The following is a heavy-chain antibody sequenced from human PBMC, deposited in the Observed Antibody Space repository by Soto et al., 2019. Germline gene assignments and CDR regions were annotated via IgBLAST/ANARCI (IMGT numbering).Heavy chain of an antibody. V-gene: IGHV1-69*02. J-gene: IGHJ3*02. CDR3: TIGSWSGEVFDI. D-gene: IGHD2-21*01. CDR2: IIPMLGVR. Sequence: QVQLVQSGAEXXXXGXXXXXXXXDSGGTFSTYSMFWVRQAPGQGLEWMGRIIPMLGVRNYAQRFQDRVTITADKSTATVHMELSSLRSEDTALYYCTIGSWSGEVFDIWGQGTMVTVSS. CDR1: GGTFSTYS.